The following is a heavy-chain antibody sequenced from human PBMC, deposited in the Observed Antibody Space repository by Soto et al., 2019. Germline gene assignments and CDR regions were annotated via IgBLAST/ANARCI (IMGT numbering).Heavy chain of an antibody. CDR1: GFTFSSYW. J-gene: IGHJ5*02. CDR2: INSDGSST. Sequence: GSLRLSCTASGFTFSSYWMRWVRQAPGKGLVWVSRINSDGSSTSYADSVKGRFTISRDNAKNTLYLQMNSLRAEDTAVYYCARVRIAASWFDPWGQGTLVTVPQ. D-gene: IGHD6-13*01. V-gene: IGHV3-74*01. CDR3: ARVRIAASWFDP.